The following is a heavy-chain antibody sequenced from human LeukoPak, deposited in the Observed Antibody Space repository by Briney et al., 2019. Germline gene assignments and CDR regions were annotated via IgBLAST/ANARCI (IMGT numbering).Heavy chain of an antibody. CDR3: ARGGRSVWGSYRYKPRGGSFDY. J-gene: IGHJ4*02. Sequence: ASVKVSCKASGYTFTSYYMHWVRQATGQGLEWMGWMNPNSGNTGYAQKFQGRVTITRNTSISTAYMELSSLRSEDTAVYYCARGGRSVWGSYRYKPRGGSFDYWGQGTLVTVSS. D-gene: IGHD3-16*02. CDR1: GYTFTSYY. CDR2: MNPNSGNT. V-gene: IGHV1-8*03.